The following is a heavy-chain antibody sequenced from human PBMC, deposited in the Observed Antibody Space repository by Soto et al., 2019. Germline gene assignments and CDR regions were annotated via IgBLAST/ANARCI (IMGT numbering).Heavy chain of an antibody. Sequence: EVQLLESGGGLVQPGGSLRLSCAASGFTFSSYAMSWVRQAPGKGLEWVSAISGSGGSTYYADSVKGRFTISRDNSKNTRYLQMNSLRAEDTAVYYCAKPKMAIGRGPADYWGQGTLVTVSS. CDR3: AKPKMAIGRGPADY. V-gene: IGHV3-23*01. CDR2: ISGSGGST. J-gene: IGHJ4*02. D-gene: IGHD2-21*01. CDR1: GFTFSSYA.